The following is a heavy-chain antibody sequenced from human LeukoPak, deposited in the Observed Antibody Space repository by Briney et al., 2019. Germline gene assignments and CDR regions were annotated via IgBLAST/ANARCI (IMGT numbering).Heavy chain of an antibody. CDR3: ARTPIGCDSSGYYQS. V-gene: IGHV2-70*11. J-gene: IGHJ4*02. CDR1: GFSLSTSGMC. Sequence: SGPTLVNPTQTLTLTCTFSGFSLSTSGMCVSWFRQPPGKALEWLARIDWDDDKYYSTSLKTRLTISKDTSKNQVVLTMTNMDPVDTATYYCARTPIGCDSSGYYQSWGQGTLVTVSS. D-gene: IGHD3-22*01. CDR2: IDWDDDK.